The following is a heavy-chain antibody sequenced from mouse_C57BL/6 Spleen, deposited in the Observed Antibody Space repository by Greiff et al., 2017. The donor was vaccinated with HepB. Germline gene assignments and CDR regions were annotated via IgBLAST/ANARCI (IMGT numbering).Heavy chain of an antibody. Sequence: QVQLKQSGAELVRPGTSVKVSCKASGYAFTNYLIEWVKQRPGQGLEWIGVINPGSGGTNYNEKFKGKATLTADKSSSTAYMQLSSLTSEDSAVYFCARGYYYGSMDYWGQGTSVTVSS. CDR1: GYAFTNYL. J-gene: IGHJ4*01. D-gene: IGHD1-1*01. V-gene: IGHV1-54*01. CDR3: ARGYYYGSMDY. CDR2: INPGSGGT.